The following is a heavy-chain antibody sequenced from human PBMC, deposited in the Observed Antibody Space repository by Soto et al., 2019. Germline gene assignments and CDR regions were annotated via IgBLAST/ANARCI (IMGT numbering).Heavy chain of an antibody. Sequence: RLSCSASGFTVSSNYMSWVRQAPGKGLEWVSVIYSGGSTYYADSVKGRFTISRDNSKNTLYLQMNSLRAEDTAVYYCAREGLGKIDAFDIRGKGTRVTVSS. CDR3: AREGLGKIDAFDI. D-gene: IGHD7-27*01. CDR1: GFTVSSNY. V-gene: IGHV3-53*01. CDR2: IYSGGST. J-gene: IGHJ3*02.